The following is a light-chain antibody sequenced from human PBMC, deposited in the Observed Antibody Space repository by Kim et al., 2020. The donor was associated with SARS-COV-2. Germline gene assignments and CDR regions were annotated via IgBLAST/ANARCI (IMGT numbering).Light chain of an antibody. CDR3: TSCTSSYTWV. J-gene: IGLJ3*02. Sequence: GQSITISCTGTSSDIGGYNFVSWYQVHPGKAPKLIIYAVSKRPSGVSDCFSGSKSGNTASLTISGLQADDEADYYCTSCTSSYTWVFGGGTQLTVL. CDR2: AVS. V-gene: IGLV2-14*03. CDR1: SSDIGGYNF.